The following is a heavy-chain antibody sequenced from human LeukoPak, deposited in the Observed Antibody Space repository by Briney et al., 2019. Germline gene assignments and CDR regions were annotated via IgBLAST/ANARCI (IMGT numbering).Heavy chain of an antibody. Sequence: HGESLKISCKGSGSTFSNYWIGWVRQMPGKGLEWMGIIYPDDSDTRYSPSFQGQVTISSDKSISTAYVQWSSLNASDTAMYYCAIPDWYSRSWYVSWFDPWGQGTLVTVSS. J-gene: IGHJ5*02. D-gene: IGHD6-13*01. CDR3: AIPDWYSRSWYVSWFDP. V-gene: IGHV5-51*01. CDR2: IYPDDSDT. CDR1: GSTFSNYW.